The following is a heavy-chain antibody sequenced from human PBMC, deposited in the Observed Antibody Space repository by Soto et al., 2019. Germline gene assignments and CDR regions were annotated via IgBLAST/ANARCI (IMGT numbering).Heavy chain of an antibody. D-gene: IGHD3-3*01. J-gene: IGHJ6*02. V-gene: IGHV4-39*01. CDR1: GGSISSSSYY. CDR3: ARLPDYDFRSGYYYYYGMDV. CDR2: IYYSGST. Sequence: PSETLSLTCTVSGGSISSSSYYWGWIRQPPGKGLEWIGSIYYSGSTYYNPSLKSRVTISVDTSKNQFSLKLSSVTAADTAVYYCARLPDYDFRSGYYYYYGMDVWGQGTTVT.